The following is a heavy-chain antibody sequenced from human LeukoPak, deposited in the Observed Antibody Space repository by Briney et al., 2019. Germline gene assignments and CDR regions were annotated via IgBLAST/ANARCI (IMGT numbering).Heavy chain of an antibody. D-gene: IGHD2-15*01. CDR1: GFAFNNYG. V-gene: IGHV3-30*02. Sequence: GGSLRLSCAASGFAFNNYGMHWVRQAPGKGLEWVAFIRYDGSNKYYADSVKGRFTISRDNSKNTLYLQMNSLRAEDTAVYYCASFYCSGGSCYQYFSYYYMDVWGKGTTVTISS. CDR2: IRYDGSNK. J-gene: IGHJ6*03. CDR3: ASFYCSGGSCYQYFSYYYMDV.